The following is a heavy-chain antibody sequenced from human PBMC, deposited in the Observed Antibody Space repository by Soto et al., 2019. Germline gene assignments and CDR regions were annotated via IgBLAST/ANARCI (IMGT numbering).Heavy chain of an antibody. D-gene: IGHD5-18*01. Sequence: PGGSLRLSCATSGFTFDNVWMTWVRQAPGKGLEWVGHIKSKSDGGTPSYAAAVKGRFTISRDDAKKTVYVQMHSLKTEDTAVYYCTTLHSYGLDYWGQGVLVTVSS. V-gene: IGHV3-15*01. CDR3: TTLHSYGLDY. J-gene: IGHJ4*02. CDR1: GFTFDNVW. CDR2: IKSKSDGGTP.